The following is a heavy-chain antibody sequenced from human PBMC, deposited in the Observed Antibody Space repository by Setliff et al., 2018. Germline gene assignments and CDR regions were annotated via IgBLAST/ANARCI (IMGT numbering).Heavy chain of an antibody. CDR1: GGSISSSNW. J-gene: IGHJ4*02. CDR3: ARDWGSSGWYFDY. Sequence: SEHLSLTCAVSGGSISSSNWWSWVRQPPGKGLEWLGEIYHNGSNNYNPYLTSRVTISVDKSNNQFSLKLSSVTAADTAVYYCARDWGSSGWYFDYWGQGTLVTVSS. CDR2: IYHNGSN. D-gene: IGHD6-19*01. V-gene: IGHV4-4*02.